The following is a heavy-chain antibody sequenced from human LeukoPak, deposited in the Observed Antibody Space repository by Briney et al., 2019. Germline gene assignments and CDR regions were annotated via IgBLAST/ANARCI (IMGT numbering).Heavy chain of an antibody. CDR3: AREPTVTYYYYMDV. J-gene: IGHJ6*03. CDR1: GFTFSSYA. Sequence: GRSLRLSCAASGFTFSSYAMHWVRQAPGKGLEWVAVISYDGSNKYYAAFVKGRFTISRDNSKNTLYLQMNSLRAEDTAVYYCAREPTVTYYYYMDVWGKGTTVTVSS. D-gene: IGHD4-11*01. V-gene: IGHV3-30*04. CDR2: ISYDGSNK.